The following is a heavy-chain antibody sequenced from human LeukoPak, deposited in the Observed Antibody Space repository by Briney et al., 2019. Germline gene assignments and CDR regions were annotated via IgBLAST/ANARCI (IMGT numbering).Heavy chain of an antibody. CDR2: ISDTGFSI. Sequence: PGGSLRLSCAASGFTFSNYNMNWFRQAPGKGLERVSYISDTGFSIYYADSVKGRFTISRDNAKNSLSLQVSSLRAEDTAVYYCAKDRYSYAFEYSDSWGQGTLVTVSS. D-gene: IGHD5-18*01. CDR3: AKDRYSYAFEYSDS. J-gene: IGHJ4*02. V-gene: IGHV3-48*01. CDR1: GFTFSNYN.